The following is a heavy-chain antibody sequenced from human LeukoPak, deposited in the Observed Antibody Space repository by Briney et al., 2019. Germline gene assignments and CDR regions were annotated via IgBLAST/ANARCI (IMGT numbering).Heavy chain of an antibody. D-gene: IGHD3-10*01. CDR1: GYTFTGYY. CDR3: ARVPRRITMVRGVYNWFDP. J-gene: IGHJ5*02. Sequence: ASVKVSCKASGYTFTGYYMHWVRQAPGQGLEWMGWINPNSGGTNYAQKFQGRVTMTRNTSISTAYMELSSLRSEDTAVYYCARVPRRITMVRGVYNWFDPWGQGTLVTVSS. CDR2: INPNSGGT. V-gene: IGHV1-2*02.